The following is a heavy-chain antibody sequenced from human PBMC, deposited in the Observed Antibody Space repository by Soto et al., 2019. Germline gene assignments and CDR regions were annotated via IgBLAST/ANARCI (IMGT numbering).Heavy chain of an antibody. J-gene: IGHJ6*02. Sequence: SETLSLTCTVSGGSISSGGYYWSWIRQHPGKGLEWIGYIYYSGSTYYNPSLKSRVTISVDTSKNQFSLKLSSVTAADTAVYYCARENPRITIFGPGRNRPKIYGMDVWGQGTTVTVSS. CDR2: IYYSGST. D-gene: IGHD3-3*01. V-gene: IGHV4-31*03. CDR3: ARENPRITIFGPGRNRPKIYGMDV. CDR1: GGSISSGGYY.